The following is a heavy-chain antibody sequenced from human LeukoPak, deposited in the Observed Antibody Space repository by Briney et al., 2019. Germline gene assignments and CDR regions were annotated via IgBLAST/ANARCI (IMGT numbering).Heavy chain of an antibody. J-gene: IGHJ5*02. Sequence: PSETLSLTCAVYGRSFSGYYWSSIRQPPGKGLEWIGEINHSGSTNYNPSLKSRVTISVDTSKNQFSLKLSSVTAADTAVYYCARELYVAVAGTAPNWFDPWGQGTLVTASS. D-gene: IGHD6-19*01. CDR2: INHSGST. CDR3: ARELYVAVAGTAPNWFDP. CDR1: GRSFSGYY. V-gene: IGHV4-34*01.